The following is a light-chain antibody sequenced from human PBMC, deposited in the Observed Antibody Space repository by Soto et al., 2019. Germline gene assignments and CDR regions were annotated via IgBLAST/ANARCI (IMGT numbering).Light chain of an antibody. CDR2: DAS. CDR1: QSVSSNS. V-gene: IGKV3-20*01. J-gene: IGKJ1*01. Sequence: EIVLTQSPGTLSFSPGERATLSCRASQSVSSNSLAWYQQKPGQAPRLFIYDASNRATGIPDRFSGSGSGTDFTLTISRLEPEDFAVYYCQHYGSSGTFGQGTKVDIK. CDR3: QHYGSSGT.